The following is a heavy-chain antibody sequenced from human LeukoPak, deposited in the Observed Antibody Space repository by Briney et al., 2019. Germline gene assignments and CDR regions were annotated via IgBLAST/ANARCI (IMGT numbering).Heavy chain of an antibody. V-gene: IGHV4-38-2*01. CDR1: DYSINSGYY. CDR2: IYHSGST. J-gene: IGHJ4*02. Sequence: PSETLSLTCAVSDYSINSGYYRGWIRQPPGKGLEWIGSIYHSGSTYYNPSLKSRVTISVDTSKNLFSLKLNSVTAADTAAYYCARHEGEVYDSPDYFDYWGQGTLVTVSS. CDR3: ARHEGEVYDSPDYFDY. D-gene: IGHD3-9*01.